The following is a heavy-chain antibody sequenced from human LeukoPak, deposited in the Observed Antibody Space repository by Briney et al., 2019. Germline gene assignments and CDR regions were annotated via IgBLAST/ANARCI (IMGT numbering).Heavy chain of an antibody. D-gene: IGHD3-22*01. CDR2: ISSSSSYI. V-gene: IGHV3-21*01. J-gene: IGHJ6*03. Sequence: RAGGSLRLSWAASGFTFSSYSMNWVRQAPGKGLEWVSSISSSSSYIYYADSVKGRFTISRDNAKNSLYLQMNSLRAEDTAVYYCARVGSSGYYYDNYYYMDVWGKGTTVTVSS. CDR3: ARVGSSGYYYDNYYYMDV. CDR1: GFTFSSYS.